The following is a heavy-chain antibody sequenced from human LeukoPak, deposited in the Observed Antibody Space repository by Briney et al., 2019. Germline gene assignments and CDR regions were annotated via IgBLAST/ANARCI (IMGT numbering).Heavy chain of an antibody. D-gene: IGHD4-4*01. Sequence: PSETLSLTCTVSGGSISSYYWSWIRQPPGKGLEWIGYIYYSGSTNYNPSLKSRVTISVDTSKNQFSLKLSSVTAADTAVYYCARGVTTVTTNYYFDYWGQGTLVTVSS. CDR2: IYYSGST. CDR1: GGSISSYY. CDR3: ARGVTTVTTNYYFDY. J-gene: IGHJ4*02. V-gene: IGHV4-59*08.